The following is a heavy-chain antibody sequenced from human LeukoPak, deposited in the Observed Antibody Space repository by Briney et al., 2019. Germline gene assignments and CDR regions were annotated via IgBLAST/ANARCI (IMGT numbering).Heavy chain of an antibody. CDR3: ARVLLASRYYYYYMDV. Sequence: SVKVSCKASGGTFSSYAISWVRQAPGQGLEWMGGIIPIFGTANYAQKFQGRVTITTDESTSTAYMELSSLRSEDTAVYYCARVLLASRYYYYYMDVWGKGTTVTVSS. CDR1: GGTFSSYA. CDR2: IIPIFGTA. V-gene: IGHV1-69*05. J-gene: IGHJ6*03.